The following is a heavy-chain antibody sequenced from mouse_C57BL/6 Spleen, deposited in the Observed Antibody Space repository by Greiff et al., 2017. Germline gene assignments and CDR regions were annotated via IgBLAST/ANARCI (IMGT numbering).Heavy chain of an antibody. CDR1: GYTFTSYW. D-gene: IGHD4-1*01. CDR2: LDPSDSYT. J-gene: IGHJ4*01. V-gene: IGHV1-69*01. Sequence: VQLQQPGAELVMPGASVKLSCKASGYTFTSYWMHWVKQRPGQGLEWIGELDPSDSYTNYNQKFKGKSTLTVDKSSSTAYMQLSSLTSEDSAVYYCARRALTGPYYYAMDYWGQGTSVTVSS. CDR3: ARRALTGPYYYAMDY.